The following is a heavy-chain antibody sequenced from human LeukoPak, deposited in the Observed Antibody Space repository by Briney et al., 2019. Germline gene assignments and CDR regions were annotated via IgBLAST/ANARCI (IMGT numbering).Heavy chain of an antibody. Sequence: GGSLRLSCAASGFTFSSYAMSWVRPAPGKGLEWVSAISGSGGSTNYADSVKGRFTISRDNSKNTLYLQMNSLRAEDTAVYYCAKMYSSSWYSAFDFWRQGTLVTVSS. V-gene: IGHV3-23*01. CDR2: ISGSGGST. D-gene: IGHD6-13*01. J-gene: IGHJ4*02. CDR3: AKMYSSSWYSAFDF. CDR1: GFTFSSYA.